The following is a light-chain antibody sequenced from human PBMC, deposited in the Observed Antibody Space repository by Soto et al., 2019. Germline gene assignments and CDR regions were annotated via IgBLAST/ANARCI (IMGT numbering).Light chain of an antibody. CDR1: SSDVGSYNY. CDR2: GVR. V-gene: IGLV2-14*01. Sequence: QSALTQPASVSGSPGQSITISCTGTSSDVGSYNYVSWYQQHPGKAPKLMIYGVRKRPSGVSKRFSGSKSGNTASLSISGFQAEDEDEYYCNSYTSSNTKVFGAGTKVTVL. CDR3: NSYTSSNTKV. J-gene: IGLJ2*01.